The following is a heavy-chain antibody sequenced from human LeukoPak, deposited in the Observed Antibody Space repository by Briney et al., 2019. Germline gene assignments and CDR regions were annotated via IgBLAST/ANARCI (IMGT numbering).Heavy chain of an antibody. CDR2: INPNSGGT. Sequence: ASVKVSCKASGYTFTGYYMHWVRQAPGQGLEWMGWINPNSGGTNYAQKFQGRVTMTRDTSISTAYMELSRLRSDDTAVYYCARSLYYYGSGNYYGNYWGQGTLVTVSS. V-gene: IGHV1-2*02. CDR1: GYTFTGYY. CDR3: ARSLYYYGSGNYYGNY. J-gene: IGHJ4*02. D-gene: IGHD3-10*01.